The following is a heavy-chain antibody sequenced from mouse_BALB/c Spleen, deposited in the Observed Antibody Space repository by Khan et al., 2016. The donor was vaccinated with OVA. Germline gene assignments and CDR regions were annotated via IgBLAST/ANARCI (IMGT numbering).Heavy chain of an antibody. Sequence: EVQLQESGPGLVKPSQTVSLTCTVTGISITSGNYRWSWIRQFPGNKLEWIGNIYYSGTVTYNPSPTSRTTITSNTSKNQFFLEMNSLTAEDTATYYCARDYGSLYWYFDVWGEGTTVTVSS. D-gene: IGHD1-1*01. CDR3: ARDYGSLYWYFDV. V-gene: IGHV3-5*02. CDR1: GISITSGNYR. J-gene: IGHJ1*01. CDR2: IYYSGTV.